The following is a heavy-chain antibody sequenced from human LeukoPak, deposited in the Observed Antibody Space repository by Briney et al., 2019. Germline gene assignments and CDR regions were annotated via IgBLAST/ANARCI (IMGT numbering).Heavy chain of an antibody. CDR3: ARDFGTQSVFRFFDPLL. CDR1: GFTFSSYA. J-gene: IGHJ4*02. V-gene: IGHV3-30-3*01. Sequence: GGSLRLSCAASGFTFSSYAMHWVRQAPGKGLEWVAVISYDGSNKYYAGSVKGRFTISRDNSKNTLYLQMNSLKAEDTAVYYCARDFGTQSVFRFFDPLLWGQGTLVTVSS. CDR2: ISYDGSNK. D-gene: IGHD3-9*01.